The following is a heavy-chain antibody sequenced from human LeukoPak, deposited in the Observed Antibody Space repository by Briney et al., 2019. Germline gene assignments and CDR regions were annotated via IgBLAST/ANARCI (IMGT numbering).Heavy chain of an antibody. D-gene: IGHD6-6*01. CDR3: ARSASSSSRSAFDI. CDR1: GGSISSYY. CDR2: IYYTGNT. Sequence: PSETLSLTCTVSGGSISSYYWSWIRQPPGKGLEWIGYIYYTGNTNYNPSLKNRITISVDTSKNQFSLKLSSVTAADTAFYYCARSASSSSRSAFDIWGQGTMVTVSS. V-gene: IGHV4-59*01. J-gene: IGHJ3*02.